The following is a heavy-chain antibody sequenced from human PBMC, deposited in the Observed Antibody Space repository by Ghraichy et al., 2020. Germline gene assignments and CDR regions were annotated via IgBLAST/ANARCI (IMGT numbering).Heavy chain of an antibody. V-gene: IGHV3-74*01. CDR1: GFTFSSYW. Sequence: GGSLRLSCAASGFTFSSYWMHWVRQAPGKGLVWVSRINSDGSSTSYADSVKGRFTISRDNAKNTLYLQMNSLRAEDTAVYYCATYSGYDFPPYMDWFDPWGQGTLVTVSS. CDR3: ATYSGYDFPPYMDWFDP. D-gene: IGHD5-12*01. J-gene: IGHJ5*02. CDR2: INSDGSST.